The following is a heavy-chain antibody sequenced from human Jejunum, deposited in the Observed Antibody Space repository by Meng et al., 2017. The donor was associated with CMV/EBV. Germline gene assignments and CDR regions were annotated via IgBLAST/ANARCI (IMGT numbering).Heavy chain of an antibody. CDR2: IYTGGAT. CDR3: ARASGFRGAKFDY. V-gene: IGHV4-4*07. CDR1: GAPISTYY. D-gene: IGHD3-10*01. Sequence: QVQLEESGPGLVKPSETLSLTCTVSGAPISTYYWTWIRQPAGKGLEWIGHIYTGGATNYNPSLKSRVTMSVDTSKTQFFLRLNSVTAADTAVYFCARASGFRGAKFDYWGQGLLVTVSS. J-gene: IGHJ4*02.